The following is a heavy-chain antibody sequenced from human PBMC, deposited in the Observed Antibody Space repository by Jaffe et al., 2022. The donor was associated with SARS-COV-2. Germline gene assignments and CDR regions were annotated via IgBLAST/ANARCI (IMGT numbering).Heavy chain of an antibody. D-gene: IGHD6-6*01. Sequence: EVHLLESGGGLVQPGGSLRLSCAASGFTFSTYAMTWVRQAPGKGLEWVSAITDDGGSTWYADSVMGRFTISRDNSKNTLYVQMNSLRAEDTAMYYCAKGSSPSRPYYFDYWGQGTLVTVSS. V-gene: IGHV3-23*01. CDR3: AKGSSPSRPYYFDY. J-gene: IGHJ4*02. CDR1: GFTFSTYA. CDR2: ITDDGGST.